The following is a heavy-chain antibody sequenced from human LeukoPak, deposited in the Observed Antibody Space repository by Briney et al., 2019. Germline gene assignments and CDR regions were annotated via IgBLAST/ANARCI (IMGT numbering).Heavy chain of an antibody. V-gene: IGHV3-30*01. CDR1: GFTFSSYA. J-gene: IGHJ4*02. D-gene: IGHD2-2*03. Sequence: PGGSLRLSCAASGFTFSSYAMHWVRQAPGKGLGWVAVISYDGSNKYYADSVKGRFTISRDNSKNTLYLQMNSLRAEDTAVYYCARVGYCSSTSCSTGHDYWGQGTLVTVSS. CDR3: ARVGYCSSTSCSTGHDY. CDR2: ISYDGSNK.